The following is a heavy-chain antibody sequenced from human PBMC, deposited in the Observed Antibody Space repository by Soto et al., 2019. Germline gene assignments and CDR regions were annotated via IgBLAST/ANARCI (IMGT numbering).Heavy chain of an antibody. CDR1: GGTFSSYV. D-gene: IGHD2-2*02. V-gene: IGHV1-69*01. CDR2: IIPIFGIP. J-gene: IGHJ6*02. CDR3: SAADVVAKPSYYYYGMDV. Sequence: QVQLVQSGAEVKKPGSSVKVSCKASGGTFSSYVINWVRQAPGHGLEWMGGIIPIFGIPSYAQNFQGRVTITADDSPRRAAMVVSSMRCEETAAEYCSAADVVAKPSYYYYGMDVWGQGTTVTVSS.